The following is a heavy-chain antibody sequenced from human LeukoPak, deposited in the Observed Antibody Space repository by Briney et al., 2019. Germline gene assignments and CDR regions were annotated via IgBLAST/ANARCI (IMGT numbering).Heavy chain of an antibody. D-gene: IGHD5-18*01. CDR1: GASMSNYY. CDR3: ARLSGDSYGHLDY. J-gene: IGHJ4*02. Sequence: ETLSLTCNVSGASMSNYYWVWIRQPPGKGLEWIGSIYPGDSDTRYSPSFQGQVTISADKSISTAYLQWSSLKASDTAMYYCARLSGDSYGHLDYWGQGTLVTVSS. CDR2: IYPGDSDT. V-gene: IGHV5-51*01.